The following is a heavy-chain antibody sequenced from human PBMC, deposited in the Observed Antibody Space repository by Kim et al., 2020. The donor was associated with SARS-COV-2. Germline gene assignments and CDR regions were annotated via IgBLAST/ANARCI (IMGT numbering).Heavy chain of an antibody. V-gene: IGHV1-69*02. Sequence: QKFQGRVTITADKSTSTAYMELSSLRSEDTAVYYCARHLSSGWYAGWFDPWGQGTLVTVSS. CDR3: ARHLSSGWYAGWFDP. D-gene: IGHD6-19*01. J-gene: IGHJ5*02.